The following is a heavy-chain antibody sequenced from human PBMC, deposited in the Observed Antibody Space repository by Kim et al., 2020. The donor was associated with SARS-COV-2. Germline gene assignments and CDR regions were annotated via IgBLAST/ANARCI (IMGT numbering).Heavy chain of an antibody. CDR3: ARDKSIAAAGTFDY. Sequence: AQKLQGRLTMTTDTSTSTAYMELRSLRSDDTAVYYCARDKSIAAAGTFDYWGQGTLVTVSS. V-gene: IGHV1-18*01. J-gene: IGHJ4*02. D-gene: IGHD6-13*01.